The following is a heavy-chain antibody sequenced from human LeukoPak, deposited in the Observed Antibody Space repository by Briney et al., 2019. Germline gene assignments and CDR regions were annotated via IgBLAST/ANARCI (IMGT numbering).Heavy chain of an antibody. CDR1: GFTFSSYS. J-gene: IGHJ4*02. D-gene: IGHD2-2*01. Sequence: GGSLRLSCAASGFTFSSYSMNWVRQAPGKGLEWVSYISSSSSTIYYADSVKGRFTISRDNAKNSLYLQMNSLRAEDTAVYYCARAQYQLLVDYWGRGTLVTVSS. CDR2: ISSSSSTI. CDR3: ARAQYQLLVDY. V-gene: IGHV3-48*01.